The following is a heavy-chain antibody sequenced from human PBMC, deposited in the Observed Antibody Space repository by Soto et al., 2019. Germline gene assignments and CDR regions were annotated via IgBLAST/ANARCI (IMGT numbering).Heavy chain of an antibody. J-gene: IGHJ6*02. Sequence: VQLLESGGGFVQPGGSLRLSCAASGFTFSSYAMKWVRQAPGKGLEWVSLIGESGTPTYYADSVKGRFTISRDNSGNTLFLEMYSLRAEDTAVYYCARYIPGVRYYGMDVWGQGTTVTVSS. CDR1: GFTFSSYA. CDR3: ARYIPGVRYYGMDV. CDR2: IGESGTPT. V-gene: IGHV3-23*01. D-gene: IGHD2-2*01.